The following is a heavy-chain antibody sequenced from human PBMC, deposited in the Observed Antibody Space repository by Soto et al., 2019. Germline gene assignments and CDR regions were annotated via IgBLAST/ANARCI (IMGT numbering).Heavy chain of an antibody. V-gene: IGHV1-3*04. Sequence: QVQLVQSGAEVKKPGASVKVSCKASGYTFTSYAMHWVRQAPGQSLEWMGWINTGNGNTKYSQKFQGRVTITRDTAASTAYMELSSLRSEDTAVYYCARGLTGDFGYWGQGTLVTVSS. CDR1: GYTFTSYA. J-gene: IGHJ4*02. CDR2: INTGNGNT. CDR3: ARGLTGDFGY. D-gene: IGHD7-27*01.